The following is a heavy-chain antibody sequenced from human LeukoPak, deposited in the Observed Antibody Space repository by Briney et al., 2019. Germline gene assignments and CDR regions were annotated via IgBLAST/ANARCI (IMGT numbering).Heavy chain of an antibody. J-gene: IGHJ6*02. CDR1: GYTFTGYY. Sequence: GASVKVSCKASGYTFTGYYMHWVRQAPGQGLEWMGWINPNSGGTNYAQKFQGRVTMTRDTSISTAYMELSRLRSDDTAVYYCARGGGAHLRYYYYYGMDVWGQGTTVTVSS. CDR2: INPNSGGT. D-gene: IGHD3-3*01. CDR3: ARGGGAHLRYYYYYGMDV. V-gene: IGHV1-2*02.